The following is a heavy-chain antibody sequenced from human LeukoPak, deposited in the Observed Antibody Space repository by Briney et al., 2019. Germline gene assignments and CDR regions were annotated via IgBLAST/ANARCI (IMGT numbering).Heavy chain of an antibody. CDR2: IAGNSQYI. D-gene: IGHD6-6*01. CDR3: TRDPRLLDS. J-gene: IGHJ4*02. CDR1: GFTFSAFY. V-gene: IGHV3-11*06. Sequence: GGSLRLSCAASGFTFSAFYMTWIRQAPGKGLESVAYIAGNSQYINYADSVKGRFTISRGNAKNSLYLQMSSLRVEDTAVYYCTRDPRLLDSWGQGTLVTVSS.